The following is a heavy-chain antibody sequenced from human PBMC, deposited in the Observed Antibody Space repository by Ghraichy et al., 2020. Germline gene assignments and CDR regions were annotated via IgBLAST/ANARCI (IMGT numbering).Heavy chain of an antibody. CDR2: IKQDGREK. D-gene: IGHD3/OR15-3a*01. CDR1: RFTFSNNW. J-gene: IGHJ6*02. V-gene: IGHV3-7*03. Sequence: GGSLRLSCAASRFTFSNNWMSWVRQAPGKGLEWVANIKQDGREKYYVDSVKGRFTISRDNTQNSLYLQMNSLRAEDTAVYYCTRVAGLIYGMAVWGQGTTVIVSS. CDR3: TRVAGLIYGMAV.